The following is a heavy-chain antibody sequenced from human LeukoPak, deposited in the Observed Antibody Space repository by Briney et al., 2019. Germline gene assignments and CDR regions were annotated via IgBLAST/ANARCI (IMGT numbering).Heavy chain of an antibody. J-gene: IGHJ4*02. CDR1: GFTFSSYS. CDR2: ISSSSSYI. V-gene: IGHV3-21*01. Sequence: GGSLRLSCAASGFTFSSYSMNWVRQAPGKGLEWVSSISSSSSYIYYADSVKGRFTISRDNAKNSLYLQMNSLRAEDTAMYYCARLEGYCSGGSCFGPDYWGQGTLVTVSS. CDR3: ARLEGYCSGGSCFGPDY. D-gene: IGHD2-15*01.